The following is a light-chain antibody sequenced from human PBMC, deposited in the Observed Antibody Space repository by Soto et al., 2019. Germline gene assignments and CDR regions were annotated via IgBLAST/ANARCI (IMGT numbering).Light chain of an antibody. J-gene: IGLJ1*01. CDR3: SSYTSTYTFV. CDR2: FVS. CDR1: GSDVGAYNY. Sequence: QSVLTQPASVSGSPGQSITISCTAIGSDVGAYNYVSWYQQHPGKAPKLIIYFVSNRPSGLSSRFSGSKSGNTASLTISGLQDEDEADYYCSSYTSTYTFVFGTGTKLTVL. V-gene: IGLV2-14*03.